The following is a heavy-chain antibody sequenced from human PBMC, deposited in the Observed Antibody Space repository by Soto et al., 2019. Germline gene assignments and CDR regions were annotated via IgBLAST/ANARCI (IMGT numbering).Heavy chain of an antibody. Sequence: NPSETLSLTCTVSGGSISSYYWSWIRQPPGKGLEWIGYIYYSGSTNYNPSLKSRVTISVDTSKNQFSLKLSSVTAADTAVYYCARDPNYGDYDGYFDYWGQGTLVTVSS. CDR1: GGSISSYY. V-gene: IGHV4-59*01. J-gene: IGHJ4*02. CDR3: ARDPNYGDYDGYFDY. CDR2: IYYSGST. D-gene: IGHD4-17*01.